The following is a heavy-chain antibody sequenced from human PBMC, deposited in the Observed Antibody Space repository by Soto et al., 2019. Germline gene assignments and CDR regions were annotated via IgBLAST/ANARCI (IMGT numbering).Heavy chain of an antibody. CDR1: GFTFSTYW. Sequence: EVKVVESGGGLVQPGGSLRLSCAASGFTFSTYWMHWVRQVPGKGLVLVSRIKVVGGSLSYADPVKGRFTISRDNVENTVYLQMGSLRADDTAVYYCARGLKNYYGVDVWGQGTTVTVSS. CDR3: ARGLKNYYGVDV. V-gene: IGHV3-74*01. J-gene: IGHJ6*02. CDR2: IKVVGGSL.